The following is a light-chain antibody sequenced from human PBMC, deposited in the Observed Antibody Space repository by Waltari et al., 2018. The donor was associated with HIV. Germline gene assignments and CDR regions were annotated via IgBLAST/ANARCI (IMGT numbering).Light chain of an antibody. Sequence: QSALTQPPSAPGSPGQSVTISCTGTSSDVGGYNYVSWYQQHPGKAPKLMIYEVSKRPSGVPDRFSGSKSGNTASLTVSVLQVEDEADYYCSAYAGSSNVLFGGGTKLTVL. CDR3: SAYAGSSNVL. CDR2: EVS. J-gene: IGLJ2*01. CDR1: SSDVGGYNY. V-gene: IGLV2-8*01.